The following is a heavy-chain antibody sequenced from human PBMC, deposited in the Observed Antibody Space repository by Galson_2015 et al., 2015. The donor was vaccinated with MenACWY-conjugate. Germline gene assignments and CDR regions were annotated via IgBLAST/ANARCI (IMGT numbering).Heavy chain of an antibody. D-gene: IGHD2-8*01. V-gene: IGHV3-23*01. CDR2: ISNSGSST. CDR1: GFTFTTYA. J-gene: IGHJ4*02. CDR3: AKRQRVSSNTLYAFDY. Sequence: SLRLSCAASGFTFTTYAMSWVRQAPGKGLEWVSAISNSGSSTYYADSVKGRFAISRDNTKNTLYLQMDSLRAEETDVYYCAKRQRVSSNTLYAFDYWGQGTLVTVSS.